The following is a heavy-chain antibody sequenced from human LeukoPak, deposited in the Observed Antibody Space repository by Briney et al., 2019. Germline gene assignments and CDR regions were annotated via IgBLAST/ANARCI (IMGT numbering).Heavy chain of an antibody. CDR1: GFTFSSYA. D-gene: IGHD2-15*01. CDR3: AKGDMDYYYYYYMDV. V-gene: IGHV3-23*01. Sequence: GGSLRLSCAASGFTFSSYAMSWVRQARGKGLEWVSAISGSGGSTYYADSVKGRSPISRENSKNTLYRQMNSLRAEDTAVYYCAKGDMDYYYYYYMDVWGKGTTVTVSS. CDR2: ISGSGGST. J-gene: IGHJ6*03.